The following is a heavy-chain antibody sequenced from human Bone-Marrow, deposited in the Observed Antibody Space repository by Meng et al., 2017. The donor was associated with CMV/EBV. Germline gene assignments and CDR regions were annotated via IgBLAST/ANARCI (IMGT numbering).Heavy chain of an antibody. Sequence: GGSLRLSCAASGFTFSSYAMHWVRQAPGKGLEWVTVISYDGSNKYYADSVKGRFTISRDNSKNTLYLQMNSLRAEDTAVYYCAREWSIWSGYYTYYGMDVRGQGTTVTVSS. CDR3: AREWSIWSGYYTYYGMDV. CDR2: ISYDGSNK. CDR1: GFTFSSYA. D-gene: IGHD3-3*01. V-gene: IGHV3-30*04. J-gene: IGHJ6*02.